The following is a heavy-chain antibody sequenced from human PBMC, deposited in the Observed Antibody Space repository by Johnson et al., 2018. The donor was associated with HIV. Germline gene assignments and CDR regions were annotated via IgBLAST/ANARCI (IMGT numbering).Heavy chain of an antibody. Sequence: QVQLVESGGGVVQPGGSLRLSCVASGFTFNNYGMHWVRQAPGKGLEWVAFIRYDGTNQYYADSVKGRSTISRDNAKNSLYLQMNSLRAEDTALYYCARVYVVSHSDFWSGYYNPFDMWGQGTMVTVSS. V-gene: IGHV3-30*02. CDR3: ARVYVVSHSDFWSGYYNPFDM. CDR2: IRYDGTNQ. D-gene: IGHD3-3*01. CDR1: GFTFNNYG. J-gene: IGHJ3*02.